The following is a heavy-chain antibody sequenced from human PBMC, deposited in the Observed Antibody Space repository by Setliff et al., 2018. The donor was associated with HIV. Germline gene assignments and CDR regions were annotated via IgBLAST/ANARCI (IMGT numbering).Heavy chain of an antibody. CDR2: IYHSGNT. Sequence: SETLSLTCAVSGYSINSGYYWGWIRQPPGKGLEWIGNIYHSGNTYYNPSLKSRITISVDTSKNQFSLKLTSVTAADMGVYYCARGRKKTLAVSGTRYFDFWGQGTLVTSPQ. J-gene: IGHJ4*02. CDR3: ARGRKKTLAVSGTRYFDF. V-gene: IGHV4-38-2*01. CDR1: GYSINSGYY. D-gene: IGHD6-19*01.